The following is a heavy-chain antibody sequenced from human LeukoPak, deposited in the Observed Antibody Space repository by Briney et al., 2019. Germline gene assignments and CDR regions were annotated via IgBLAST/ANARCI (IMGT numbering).Heavy chain of an antibody. CDR2: IYYSGSS. J-gene: IGHJ4*02. Sequence: SETLSLTCTVSGGSISSYYWSWIRQPPGKGLEWIGYIYYSGSSNYNPSLKSRVTISVDTSKNQFSLKLSSVTAADTAVYYCARTRTLGPSYDYWGQGTLVTVSS. V-gene: IGHV4-59*01. CDR1: GGSISSYY. CDR3: ARTRTLGPSYDY.